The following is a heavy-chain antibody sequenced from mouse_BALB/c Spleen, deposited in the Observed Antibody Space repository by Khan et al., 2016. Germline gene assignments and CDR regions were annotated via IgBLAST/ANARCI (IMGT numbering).Heavy chain of an antibody. J-gene: IGHJ3*01. Sequence: VQLQQSGAELVKPGASVRLSCTASGFNIKDTYMHWVRQRPEQGLEWIGRIDPANGNTKYDPKFQGKATITTDTSSNTAYLQLSSLTSEDTAVYYCARGRPTMSTPFAYWGHGTLVTVSA. CDR3: ARGRPTMSTPFAY. D-gene: IGHD2-4*01. CDR1: GFNIKDTY. CDR2: IDPANGNT. V-gene: IGHV14-3*02.